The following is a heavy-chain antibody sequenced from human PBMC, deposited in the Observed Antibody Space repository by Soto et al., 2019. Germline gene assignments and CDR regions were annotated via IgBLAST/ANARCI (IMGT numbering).Heavy chain of an antibody. J-gene: IGHJ4*02. CDR2: INPSGDNT. V-gene: IGHV1-46*01. CDR3: ARDVSGGNPGQIDY. D-gene: IGHD2-15*01. CDR1: GYTFTNFY. Sequence: QVQLVQTGAEVKKPGASVKDSCKASGYTFTNFYMHWVRQAPGQGLEWMGIINPSGDNTTYAQKFQGRVTMTRDTSTSTGDMELSSLRSEDTAVYYCARDVSGGNPGQIDYWGPGTLVTVSS.